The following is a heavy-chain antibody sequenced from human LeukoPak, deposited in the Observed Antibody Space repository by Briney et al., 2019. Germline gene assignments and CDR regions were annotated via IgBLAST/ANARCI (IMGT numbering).Heavy chain of an antibody. Sequence: SETLSLTCTVSGGSITSDHWNWIGQPPGKGLEWIGCIYYSGSTYYNPSLKSRVTISVDMSKNQFSLRLTSVTAADTAVYYCARKNDFDIWGQGTLVTVSS. CDR1: GGSITSDH. J-gene: IGHJ3*02. D-gene: IGHD2/OR15-2a*01. V-gene: IGHV4-59*01. CDR2: IYYSGST. CDR3: ARKNDFDI.